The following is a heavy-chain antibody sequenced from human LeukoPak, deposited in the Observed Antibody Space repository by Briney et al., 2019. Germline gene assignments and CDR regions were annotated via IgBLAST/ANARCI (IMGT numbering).Heavy chain of an antibody. CDR2: INWNGGST. Sequence: GGSLRLSCAASGFTFDDYGMSWVRQAPGKGLEWVSGINWNGGSTGYADSVKGRFTISRDNAKNSLYLQMNSLRAEDTALHYCARELGYGGNGGRDYWGQGTLVTVPS. CDR1: GFTFDDYG. J-gene: IGHJ4*02. CDR3: ARELGYGGNGGRDY. V-gene: IGHV3-20*04. D-gene: IGHD4-23*01.